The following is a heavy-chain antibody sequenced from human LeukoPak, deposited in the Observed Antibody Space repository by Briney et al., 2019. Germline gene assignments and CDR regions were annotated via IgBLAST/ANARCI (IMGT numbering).Heavy chain of an antibody. CDR2: INPNSGGT. J-gene: IGHJ4*02. D-gene: IGHD2-2*01. V-gene: IGHV1-2*02. Sequence: GASVKVSCKASGYTFTGYYMHWVRQAPGQGLEWMGWINPNSGGTNYAQKFQGRVTMTRDTSISTAYMELSRLRSDDTAVYYCAIAPFIVVVPAARSPLVNWGQGTLVTVSS. CDR1: GYTFTGYY. CDR3: AIAPFIVVVPAARSPLVN.